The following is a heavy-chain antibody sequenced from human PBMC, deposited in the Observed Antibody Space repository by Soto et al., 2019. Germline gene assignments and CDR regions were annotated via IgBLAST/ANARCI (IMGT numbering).Heavy chain of an antibody. Sequence: GGSLRLSCAASGFTFSSYAMHWVRQAPGKGLEWVAVISYDGSNKYYADSVKGRFTISRDNSKNTLYLQMNSRRAEDTAVYYCARAIGDYWGQGTLVTVSS. V-gene: IGHV3-30-3*01. CDR1: GFTFSSYA. CDR2: ISYDGSNK. CDR3: ARAIGDY. J-gene: IGHJ4*02. D-gene: IGHD2-21*01.